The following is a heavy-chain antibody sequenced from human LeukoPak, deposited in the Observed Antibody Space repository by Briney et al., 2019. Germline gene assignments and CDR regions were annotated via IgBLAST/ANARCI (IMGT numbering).Heavy chain of an antibody. Sequence: GGSLRLFCAASGFTFSSYAMRWVRQAPGKGLEWVSAISGSGGSTYYADSVKGRFTISRDNSKNTLYLQMNSLRAEDTAVYYCAKAMVRGVIIEEFDYWGQGTLVTVSS. CDR2: ISGSGGST. J-gene: IGHJ4*02. CDR3: AKAMVRGVIIEEFDY. CDR1: GFTFSSYA. V-gene: IGHV3-23*01. D-gene: IGHD3-10*01.